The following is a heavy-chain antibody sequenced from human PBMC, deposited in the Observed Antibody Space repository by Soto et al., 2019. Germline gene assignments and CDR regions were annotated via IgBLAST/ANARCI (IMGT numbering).Heavy chain of an antibody. V-gene: IGHV4-30-2*01. D-gene: IGHD2-8*01. CDR3: ARDLSPYEGYYYYYGMDV. CDR1: GGSIGSGGYS. J-gene: IGHJ6*02. CDR2: IYYSGST. Sequence: SETLSLTCAVSGGSIGSGGYSWSWIRQPPGKGLEWIGYIYYSGSTYYNPSLKSRVTISVDTSKNQFSLKLSSVTAADTAVYYCARDLSPYEGYYYYYGMDVWGQGTTVTVPS.